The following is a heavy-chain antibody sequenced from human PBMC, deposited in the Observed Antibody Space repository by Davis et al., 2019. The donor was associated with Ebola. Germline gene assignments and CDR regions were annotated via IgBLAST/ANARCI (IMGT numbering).Heavy chain of an antibody. D-gene: IGHD2-15*01. CDR2: IAYDGSTK. Sequence: PGGTLRLTCAASGFTFSNFAMRGVRQAPGKGLEWGAGIAYDGSTKYYADSVKGRFTISRDQSKNTVSLQVNSLRPEDTAVYYCARDRRGGGVTAKDLPYWGQGTLVTVSS. CDR3: ARDRRGGGVTAKDLPY. V-gene: IGHV3-30-3*01. CDR1: GFTFSNFA. J-gene: IGHJ1*01.